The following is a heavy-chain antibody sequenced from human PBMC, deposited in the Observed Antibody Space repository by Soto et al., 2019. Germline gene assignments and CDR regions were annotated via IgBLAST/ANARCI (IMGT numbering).Heavy chain of an antibody. V-gene: IGHV5-51*01. Sequence: PGESLKISCKGSGYSFTSYWIGWVRQMPGKGLEWMGIIYPGDSDTRYSPSFQGQVTISADKSISTAYLQWSSLKASDTAMYYCATTVQLERRGRLGWFDPWGQGTLVTVSS. CDR3: ATTVQLERRGRLGWFDP. J-gene: IGHJ5*02. CDR1: GYSFTSYW. CDR2: IYPGDSDT. D-gene: IGHD1-1*01.